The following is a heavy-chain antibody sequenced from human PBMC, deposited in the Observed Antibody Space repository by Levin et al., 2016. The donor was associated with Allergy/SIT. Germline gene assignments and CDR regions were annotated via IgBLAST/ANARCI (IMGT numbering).Heavy chain of an antibody. CDR2: IYYSGIT. D-gene: IGHD5-24*01. J-gene: IGHJ4*02. Sequence: SETLSLTCTVSGGSISSGAYYWSWIRQHPGKGLEWIGYIYYSGITYYNPSLKSRVTISVDTSKNQFSLKLSSVTAADTAVYYCAREETSVGYNLKPIDYWGQGTLVTVSS. CDR3: AREETSVGYNLKPIDY. CDR1: GGSISSGAYY. V-gene: IGHV4-31*03.